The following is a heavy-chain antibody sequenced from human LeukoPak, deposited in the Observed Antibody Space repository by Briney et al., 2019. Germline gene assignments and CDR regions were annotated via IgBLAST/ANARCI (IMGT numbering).Heavy chain of an antibody. V-gene: IGHV4-30-4*01. Sequence: SETLSLTCTVSGESISSGDHYRSWIRQPPGKGLEWIGYIYYSGSTYCNPSLKSRVTISVDTSKNQFSLKLISVTAADTAVYYCATQGPAARPGDWYFDLWGRGTLVTVSS. CDR1: GESISSGDHY. CDR2: IYYSGST. CDR3: ATQGPAARPGDWYFDL. J-gene: IGHJ2*01. D-gene: IGHD6-6*01.